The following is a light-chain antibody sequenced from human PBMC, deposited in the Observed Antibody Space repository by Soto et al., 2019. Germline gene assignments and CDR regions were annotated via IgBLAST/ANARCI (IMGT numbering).Light chain of an antibody. CDR1: QSISSW. J-gene: IGKJ1*01. Sequence: DIQMTQSPSTLSASVGDRVTITCRASQSISSWVAWYQQKPGKAPKLLIYKASSLESGVPSRFSGRGSGTEFTLTISSLQPDDFATYYCQQYNSYWTFGQGTKVEIK. V-gene: IGKV1-5*03. CDR2: KAS. CDR3: QQYNSYWT.